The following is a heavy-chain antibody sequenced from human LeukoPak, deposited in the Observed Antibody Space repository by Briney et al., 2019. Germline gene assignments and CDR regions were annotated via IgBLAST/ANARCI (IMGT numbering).Heavy chain of an antibody. CDR1: GGSISSYY. V-gene: IGHV4-59*01. Sequence: SETLSLTCTVSGGSISSYYWSWIRQPPGKGLEWIGYIYYRGSTNYNPSLKSRVTISVDTSKNQFSLKLSSVTAADTAVYYCARARGHAFDIWGQGTMVTVSS. J-gene: IGHJ3*02. CDR3: ARARGHAFDI. CDR2: IYYRGST.